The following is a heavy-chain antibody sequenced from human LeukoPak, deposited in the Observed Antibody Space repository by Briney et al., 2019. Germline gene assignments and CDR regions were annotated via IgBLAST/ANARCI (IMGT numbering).Heavy chain of an antibody. V-gene: IGHV4-61*01. Sequence: PSETLSLTRTVSGGSVSSGSYYWSWIRQPPGKGLEWIGYIYYSGSTNYNPSLKSRVTISVDTSKNQFSLKLSSVTAADTAVYYCARANRKLRFLEWLPEGYYYYGMDVWGQGTTVTVSS. CDR3: ARANRKLRFLEWLPEGYYYYGMDV. D-gene: IGHD3-3*01. J-gene: IGHJ6*02. CDR2: IYYSGST. CDR1: GGSVSSGSYY.